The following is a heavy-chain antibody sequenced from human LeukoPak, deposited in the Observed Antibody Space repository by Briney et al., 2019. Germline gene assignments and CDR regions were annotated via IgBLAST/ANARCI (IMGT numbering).Heavy chain of an antibody. CDR1: GYTFTGYY. CDR3: ATFSLYYDSSGYYEHTMDV. J-gene: IGHJ6*04. Sequence: ASVKVSCKASGYTFTGYYMHWVRQAPGQGLEWMGWINPNSGGTNYAQKFQGRVTMTRDTSISTAYMELSRLRSDDTAVYYCATFSLYYDSSGYYEHTMDVWAKGPRSPSPQ. V-gene: IGHV1-2*02. D-gene: IGHD3-22*01. CDR2: INPNSGGT.